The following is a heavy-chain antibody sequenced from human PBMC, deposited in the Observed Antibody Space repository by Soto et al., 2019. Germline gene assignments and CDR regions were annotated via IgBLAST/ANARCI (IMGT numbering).Heavy chain of an antibody. D-gene: IGHD4-17*01. CDR3: ARDREDYDDAFDF. Sequence: SETLSLTCSVSGGSISSDVSYWSWLRQPPGKGLEWIGYIYHRGSIQYNPSLKSRFVISADTSKNQFSLKLNSVTAADTAVYYCARDREDYDDAFDFWGQGSTVIVSS. J-gene: IGHJ3*01. CDR2: IYHRGSI. V-gene: IGHV4-30-4*01. CDR1: GGSISSDVSY.